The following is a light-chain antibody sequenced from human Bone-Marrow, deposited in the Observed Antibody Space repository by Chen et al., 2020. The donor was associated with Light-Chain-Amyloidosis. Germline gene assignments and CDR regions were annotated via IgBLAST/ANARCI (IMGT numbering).Light chain of an antibody. CDR1: SSDVGGDNH. J-gene: IGLJ1*01. CDR2: VVT. Sequence: QSALTQPASVSGSPGQSITLSCTGTSSDVGGDNHVSWYQQHPDKAPKLMIYVVTNRPSWVPVPVAGAKSSSTSSRTISGLQPEDEDNDFCSSYAITNTLVFGSGPRVTVL. CDR3: SSYAITNTLV. V-gene: IGLV2-14*01.